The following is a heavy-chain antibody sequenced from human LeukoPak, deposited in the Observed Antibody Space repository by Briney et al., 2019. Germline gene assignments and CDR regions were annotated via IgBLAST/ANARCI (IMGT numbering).Heavy chain of an antibody. CDR3: AKSPSTVTTESY. Sequence: PGGSLRLSCAASGFTFSSYGMHWVRQAPGKGLEWVAFIRYDGSNKYYAGSVKGRFTISRDNSKNTLYLQMNSLRAEDTAVYYCAKSPSTVTTESYWGQGTLVTVSS. CDR1: GFTFSSYG. CDR2: IRYDGSNK. D-gene: IGHD4-17*01. V-gene: IGHV3-30*02. J-gene: IGHJ4*02.